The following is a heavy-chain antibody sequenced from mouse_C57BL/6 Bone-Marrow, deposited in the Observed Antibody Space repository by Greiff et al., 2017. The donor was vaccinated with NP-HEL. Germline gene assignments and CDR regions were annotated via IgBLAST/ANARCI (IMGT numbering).Heavy chain of an antibody. Sequence: EVKLVESEGGLVQPGSSMKLSCTASGFTFSDYYMAWVRQVPEKGLEWVANINYDGSSTYYLDSLKSRFIISRDNAKNILYLQMSSLKSEDTATYYCARIYDYVYFDYWGQGTTLTVSS. CDR1: GFTFSDYY. J-gene: IGHJ2*01. CDR2: INYDGSST. V-gene: IGHV5-16*01. CDR3: ARIYDYVYFDY. D-gene: IGHD2-4*01.